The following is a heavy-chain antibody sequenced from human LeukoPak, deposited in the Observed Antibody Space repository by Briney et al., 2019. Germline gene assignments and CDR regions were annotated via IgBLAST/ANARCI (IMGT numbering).Heavy chain of an antibody. CDR1: GGTFSSYA. D-gene: IGHD1-1*01. V-gene: IGHV1-69*06. Sequence: SVKVSCKASGGTFSSYAISWVRQAPGQGLEWMGGIIPIFGTANYAQKFQGRVTITADKSTSTAYMELSSLRSEDTAVCYCAEARYNWNDVGGYYYMDVWGKGTTVTVSS. CDR3: AEARYNWNDVGGYYYMDV. CDR2: IIPIFGTA. J-gene: IGHJ6*03.